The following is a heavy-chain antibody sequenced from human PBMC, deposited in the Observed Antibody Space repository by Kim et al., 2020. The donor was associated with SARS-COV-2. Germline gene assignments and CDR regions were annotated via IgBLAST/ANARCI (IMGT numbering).Heavy chain of an antibody. J-gene: IGHJ2*01. CDR1: GFSFSSYS. Sequence: GGSLRLSCAASGFSFSSYSMNWVRQAPGKGLEWVSYITSSSSTIYYADSVKGRFSVSRDDGKNSLYLQMHSLRAEDTAVYYCARFDIWGRGTLVIVSS. CDR2: ITSSSSTI. V-gene: IGHV3-48*01. CDR3: ARFDI.